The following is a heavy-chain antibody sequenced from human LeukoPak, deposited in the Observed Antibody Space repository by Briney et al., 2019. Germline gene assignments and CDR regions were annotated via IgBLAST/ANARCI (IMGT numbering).Heavy chain of an antibody. J-gene: IGHJ4*02. Sequence: GASVKVSCKASGYTFTSYGISWVRQAPGQGLEWMGWISAYNGNTNYAQKLQGRVTMTTDTSTSTAYMELRSLRSDDTAVYYCARSVRGYSGYDPKAQFDYWGQGTLVTVSS. CDR2: ISAYNGNT. CDR3: ARSVRGYSGYDPKAQFDY. V-gene: IGHV1-18*01. D-gene: IGHD5-12*01. CDR1: GYTFTSYG.